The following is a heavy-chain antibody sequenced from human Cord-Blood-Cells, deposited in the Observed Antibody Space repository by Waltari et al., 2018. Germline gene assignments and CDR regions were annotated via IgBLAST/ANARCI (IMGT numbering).Heavy chain of an antibody. V-gene: IGHV1-8*03. CDR3: ARGRVGSSWYDY. Sequence: QVQLVQSGAEVKKPGASVKVSCKAPGYTSTSHYSHWARQATGQGLEWMGWMNPNSGNTGYAQKFQGRVTITRNTSISTAYMELSSLRSEDTAVYYCARGRVGSSWYDYWGQGTLVTVSS. J-gene: IGHJ4*02. CDR2: MNPNSGNT. CDR1: GYTSTSHY. D-gene: IGHD6-13*01.